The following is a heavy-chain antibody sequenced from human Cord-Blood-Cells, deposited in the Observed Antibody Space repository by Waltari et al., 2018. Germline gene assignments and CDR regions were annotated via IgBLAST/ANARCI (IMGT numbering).Heavy chain of an antibody. D-gene: IGHD7-27*01. V-gene: IGHV1-69*01. CDR1: GGTFSRYA. Sequence: QVQLVQSGAEVKKPGSSVKVSCTASGGTFSRYAISWVRQAPGQGLEWMGGIIPIFGTANYAQKFQGRVTITADESTSTAYMELSSLRSEDTAVYYCARGLGISRQDHNWFDPWGQGTLVTVSS. CDR2: IIPIFGTA. J-gene: IGHJ5*02. CDR3: ARGLGISRQDHNWFDP.